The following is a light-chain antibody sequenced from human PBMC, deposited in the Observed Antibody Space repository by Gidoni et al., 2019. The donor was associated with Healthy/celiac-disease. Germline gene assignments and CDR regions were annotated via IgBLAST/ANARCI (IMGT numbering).Light chain of an antibody. CDR1: QSVSSSY. CDR3: QQYGSSPRT. V-gene: IGKV3-20*01. Sequence: EIVFTQSPGTLSLSPGERATLSCRASQSVSSSYLAWYQQKPGQAPRLLIYGASSRATGVPDRFSGGGSGTDFTLTISRLEPEDFAVYYCQQYGSSPRTFGQGTKVEIK. J-gene: IGKJ1*01. CDR2: GAS.